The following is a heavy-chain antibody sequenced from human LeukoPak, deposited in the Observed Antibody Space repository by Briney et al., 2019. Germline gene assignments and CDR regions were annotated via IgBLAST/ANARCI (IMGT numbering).Heavy chain of an antibody. J-gene: IGHJ4*02. D-gene: IGHD6-19*01. Sequence: PGGSLRLSCAASGFTFSSYAMHWVRQAPGKGLEWVSGITGSGGSTYYADSVKGRFTISRDNSKSTLNLQMNSLRPEDTAVYYCAKSQVTGWYDFDYWGQGTLVIVSS. CDR3: AKSQVTGWYDFDY. V-gene: IGHV3-23*01. CDR1: GFTFSSYA. CDR2: ITGSGGST.